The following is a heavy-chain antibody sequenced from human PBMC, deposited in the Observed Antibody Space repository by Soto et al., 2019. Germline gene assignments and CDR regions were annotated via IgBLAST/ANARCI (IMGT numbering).Heavy chain of an antibody. CDR2: INAGNGNT. Sequence: ASVKVSCKASGYTFTSYAMHWVRQAPGQRLEWMGWINAGNGNTKYSQKFQGRVTITRDTSASTAYMELSSLRSEDTAVYYCARDKDRQQLGGNYYYGIDVWGQGTKVTVSS. D-gene: IGHD3-3*02. CDR1: GYTFTSYA. V-gene: IGHV1-3*01. J-gene: IGHJ6*02. CDR3: ARDKDRQQLGGNYYYGIDV.